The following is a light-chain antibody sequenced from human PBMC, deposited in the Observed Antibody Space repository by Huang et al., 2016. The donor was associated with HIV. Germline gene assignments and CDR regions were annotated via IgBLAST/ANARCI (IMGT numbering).Light chain of an antibody. V-gene: IGKV3-15*01. CDR1: QNVRNN. Sequence: ETLMTQFPATLSVSQGERATLSCRASQNVRNNLAWYQQKPGQAPRLLCYEASSRATGVPGRFSASGSGIDFTLTISSLQSEDFAVYYCQQFNNWPPAFGGGTTVEIK. J-gene: IGKJ4*01. CDR2: EAS. CDR3: QQFNNWPPA.